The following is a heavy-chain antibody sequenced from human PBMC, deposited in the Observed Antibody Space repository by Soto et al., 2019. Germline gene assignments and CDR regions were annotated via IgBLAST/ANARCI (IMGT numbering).Heavy chain of an antibody. CDR1: GFTFSSYA. D-gene: IGHD5-18*01. CDR2: ISSSGNTI. J-gene: IGHJ6*03. CDR3: AREYTYDSYYYYYMDV. Sequence: GGSLRLSCAASGFTFSSYAMSWVRQAPGKGLEWVSYISSSGNTIYYADSVKGRFTISRDNAKNSLYLQMNSLRPEDTAVYFCAREYTYDSYYYYYMDVWGKGTTVTVSS. V-gene: IGHV3-48*04.